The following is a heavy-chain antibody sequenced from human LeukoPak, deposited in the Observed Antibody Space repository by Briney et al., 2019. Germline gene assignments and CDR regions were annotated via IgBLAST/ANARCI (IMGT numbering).Heavy chain of an antibody. J-gene: IGHJ3*02. CDR2: LIPIFGTA. CDR3: AREGGDQGGAFDI. V-gene: IGHV1-69*06. D-gene: IGHD4-17*01. CDR1: GGTFSSYA. Sequence: ASVKVSCKASGGTFSSYAISCVRQAPGQGLEYMVELIPIFGTANYAQKFRGRDTISADKSTSTAYMEQSSLRSEDTGVYYCAREGGDQGGAFDIWGQGTMVTVCS.